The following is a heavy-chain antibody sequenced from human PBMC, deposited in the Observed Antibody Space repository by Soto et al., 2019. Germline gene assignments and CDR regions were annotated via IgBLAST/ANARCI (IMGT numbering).Heavy chain of an antibody. CDR2: VKDGGHT. J-gene: IGHJ4*02. Sequence: QVQLQQWGAGLLKPSETLSLNCAVTGGSLSGYYWSWIRQPPGKGLEWIGEVKDGGHTNYSPSLRGRVTTSSDTSNNQFSPRLNSVTAADTGVYYCARGQEGVVATHWDQGSLVTVSS. CDR1: GGSLSGYY. V-gene: IGHV4-34*01. CDR3: ARGQEGVVATH. D-gene: IGHD5-12*01.